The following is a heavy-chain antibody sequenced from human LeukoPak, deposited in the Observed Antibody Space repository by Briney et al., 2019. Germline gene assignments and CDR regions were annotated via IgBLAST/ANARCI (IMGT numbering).Heavy chain of an antibody. CDR2: INPNSGGT. CDR1: GYTFTSYG. V-gene: IGHV1-2*02. J-gene: IGHJ5*02. Sequence: ASVKVSCKASGYTFTSYGISWVRQAPGQGLEWMGWINPNSGGTNYAQKFQGRVTMTRDTSISTAYMELSRLRSDDTAVYYCAPENWFDPWGQGTLVTVSS. CDR3: APENWFDP.